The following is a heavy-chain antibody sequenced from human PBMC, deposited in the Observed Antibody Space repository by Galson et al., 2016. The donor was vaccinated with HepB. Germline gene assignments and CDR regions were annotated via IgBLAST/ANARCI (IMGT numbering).Heavy chain of an antibody. Sequence: SLRLSCAASGFTFSDYYMSWIRQAPGKGLEWVSYISPSGDTNYADSVKGRFTISRDNAKDSLYLEMNSLTAEDTAVYYCARDASYTTGTTSWGQGTLVTVSS. V-gene: IGHV3-11*06. CDR3: ARDASYTTGTTS. J-gene: IGHJ5*02. CDR1: GFTFSDYY. CDR2: ISPSGDT. D-gene: IGHD1-1*01.